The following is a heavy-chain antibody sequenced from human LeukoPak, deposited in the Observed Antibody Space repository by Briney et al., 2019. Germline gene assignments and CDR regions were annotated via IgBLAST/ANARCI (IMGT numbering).Heavy chain of an antibody. Sequence: PGGSLRLSCAASGFTFSSYSMNWVRQAPGKGLEWVSSISSSSSYIHYADSVKGRFTISRDNAKNSLYLQMNSLRAEDTAVYYCAREIVPAAIRFDPWGQGTLVTVSS. CDR3: AREIVPAAIRFDP. CDR1: GFTFSSYS. D-gene: IGHD2-2*01. V-gene: IGHV3-21*01. CDR2: ISSSSSYI. J-gene: IGHJ5*02.